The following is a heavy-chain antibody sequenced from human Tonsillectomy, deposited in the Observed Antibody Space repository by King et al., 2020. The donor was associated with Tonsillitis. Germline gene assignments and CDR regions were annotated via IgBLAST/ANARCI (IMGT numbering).Heavy chain of an antibody. J-gene: IGHJ4*02. CDR3: ASCDGDRWFCNH. Sequence: QLVQSGPEVRKPGSSVKVSCKASGDTFNSDGISWVRQAPGQGLEWMGGIIPTFETANYAQKFQGRVTITADESTTRVYMDLSSLTSEDTAVYYCASCDGDRWFCNHWGRGTRVTVSS. CDR2: IIPTFETA. CDR1: GDTFNSDG. V-gene: IGHV1-69*01. D-gene: IGHD2-15*01.